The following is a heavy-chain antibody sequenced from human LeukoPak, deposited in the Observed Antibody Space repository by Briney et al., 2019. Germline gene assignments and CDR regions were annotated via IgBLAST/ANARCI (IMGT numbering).Heavy chain of an antibody. CDR2: IKQDGSEK. Sequence: PGGSLRLSCAASAFTFTYYWLNWVCQAPGKGLEWVASIKQDGSEKYYVDSVKGRFNTSRDNAKNSLYPQMNTLRAEDTAVYYCLRDRNYSNPDCWGQGTLVTVSS. V-gene: IGHV3-7*01. CDR3: LRDRNYSNPDC. D-gene: IGHD6-13*01. J-gene: IGHJ4*02. CDR1: AFTFTYYW.